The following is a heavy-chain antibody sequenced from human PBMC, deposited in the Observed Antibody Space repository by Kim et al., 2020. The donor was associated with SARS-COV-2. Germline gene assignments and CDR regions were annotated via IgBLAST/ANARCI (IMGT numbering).Heavy chain of an antibody. CDR3: AKAMVIPWDYGMDV. V-gene: IGHV3-9*01. D-gene: IGHD3-22*01. CDR2: ISWNSGRI. Sequence: GGSLRLSCAASGFSFGDYAMHWVRQAPGKGLEWVSVISWNSGRIDYADFVKGRFTISRDNAKSSLYLQMNSLRAEDTALYYCAKAMVIPWDYGMDVWGPG. CDR1: GFSFGDYA. J-gene: IGHJ6*02.